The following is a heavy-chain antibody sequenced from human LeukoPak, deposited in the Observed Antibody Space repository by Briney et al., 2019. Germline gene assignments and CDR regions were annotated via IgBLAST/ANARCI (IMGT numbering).Heavy chain of an antibody. CDR1: GYSFTNYA. Sequence: ASVKVSCKASGYSFTNYAISWVRLAPGQGLEWMGWISAYNGNTKYAQKLQGRITLTTDTSTSTAYMDLRSLRSDDTAVYFCARPNYGDYPGTAFDSWGQGTLVTVSS. CDR2: ISAYNGNT. CDR3: ARPNYGDYPGTAFDS. J-gene: IGHJ4*02. D-gene: IGHD4-17*01. V-gene: IGHV1-18*01.